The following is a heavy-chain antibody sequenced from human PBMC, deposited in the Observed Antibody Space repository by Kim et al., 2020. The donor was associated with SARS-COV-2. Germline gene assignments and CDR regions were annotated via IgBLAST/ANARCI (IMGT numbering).Heavy chain of an antibody. D-gene: IGHD5-12*01. J-gene: IGHJ4*02. CDR1: GVSVSSNSAA. CDR2: TYYRSKWYN. CDR3: AKSDRSGYDEGGLGY. V-gene: IGHV6-1*01. Sequence: SQTLSLTCAISGVSVSSNSAAWNWIRQSPSRGLEWLGRTYYRSKWYNDYAVSVKSRITINPDTSKNQFSLQLNSVTPEDTAVYYCAKSDRSGYDEGGLGYWGQGTLVTVSS.